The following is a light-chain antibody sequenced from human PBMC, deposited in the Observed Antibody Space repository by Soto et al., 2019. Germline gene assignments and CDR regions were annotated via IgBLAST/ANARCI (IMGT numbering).Light chain of an antibody. CDR3: SSYTTDSTGV. CDR1: SSDVGSYNY. Sequence: QSALAQPASVSGSPGQSVTISCIGSSSDVGSYNYVSWYQQYPGKAPKLMIFEVSHRPSGVSNRFSGTKSGSTASLAISGLLPEDEADYYCSSYTTDSTGVFGGGTKVTVL. J-gene: IGLJ3*02. V-gene: IGLV2-14*01. CDR2: EVS.